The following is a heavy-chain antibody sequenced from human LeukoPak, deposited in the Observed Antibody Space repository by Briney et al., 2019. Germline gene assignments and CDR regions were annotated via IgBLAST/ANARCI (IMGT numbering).Heavy chain of an antibody. CDR2: IRGSGGST. CDR3: ALQFIAVAGKFDH. D-gene: IGHD6-19*01. CDR1: GFTFSTYA. Sequence: GSLRLSCAASGFTFSTYAMSWVRQAPEKGLEWVSTIRGSGGSTYYADSVKGRFTISRDNSKNTLYLQMNSLRAEDTAVYYCALQFIAVAGKFDHWGQGTLVTVSS. V-gene: IGHV3-23*01. J-gene: IGHJ4*02.